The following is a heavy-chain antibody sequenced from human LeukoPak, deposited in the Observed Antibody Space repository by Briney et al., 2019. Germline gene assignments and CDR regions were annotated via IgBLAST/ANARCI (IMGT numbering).Heavy chain of an antibody. CDR2: IIPILGIA. Sequence: SVKVSCKASGGTFSSYTISWVRQAPGQGLEWMGRIIPILGIANYAQKFQGRVTITADKSTSTAYMELSSLRSEDTAVYYCAREGVRVLILLPDYMDVWGKGTTVTVSS. CDR1: GGTFSSYT. CDR3: AREGVRVLILLPDYMDV. J-gene: IGHJ6*03. D-gene: IGHD3-10*01. V-gene: IGHV1-69*04.